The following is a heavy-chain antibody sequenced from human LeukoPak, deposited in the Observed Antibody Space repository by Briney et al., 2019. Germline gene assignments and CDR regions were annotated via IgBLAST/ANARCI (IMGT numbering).Heavy chain of an antibody. V-gene: IGHV1-18*01. Sequence: GASVKVSCKASGYTFTGYGISWVRQAPGQGLEWMGWISAYNGNTNYAQKLQGRVTMTTDTSTSTAYMELRSLRSDDTAVYYCARVYYYDSSGFIADYWGQGTLVTVSS. CDR1: GYTFTGYG. CDR3: ARVYYYDSSGFIADY. J-gene: IGHJ4*02. CDR2: ISAYNGNT. D-gene: IGHD3-22*01.